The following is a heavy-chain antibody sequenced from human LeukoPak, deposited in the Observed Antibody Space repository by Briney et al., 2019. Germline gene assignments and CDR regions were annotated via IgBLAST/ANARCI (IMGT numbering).Heavy chain of an antibody. CDR3: AKRIAAAYDFWGD. D-gene: IGHD6-13*01. J-gene: IGHJ4*02. Sequence: GSLRLSCAASGFTFSSYAMCWGRQAPGKGLEWVSAVSGSGGSTYYADSVKGRFTISRDNSKNTLYLQMNSLRAEDTAVYYCAKRIAAAYDFWGDWGQGTLVTVSS. CDR2: VSGSGGST. CDR1: GFTFSSYA. V-gene: IGHV3-23*01.